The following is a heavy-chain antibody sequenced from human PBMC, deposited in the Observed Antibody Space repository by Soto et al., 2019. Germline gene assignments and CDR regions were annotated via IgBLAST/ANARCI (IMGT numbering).Heavy chain of an antibody. D-gene: IGHD3-9*01. CDR3: ARERGPYYDILTGPYYYYYGVDV. CDR1: GYTFTSYG. J-gene: IGHJ6*02. V-gene: IGHV1-18*04. CDR2: ISAYNGNT. Sequence: GAAVKVSCKASGYTFTSYGISWVRQAPGQGLEWMGWISAYNGNTNYAQKLQGRVTMTTDTSTSTAYMELRSLRSDDTAVYYCARERGPYYDILTGPYYYYYGVDVWGQGTTVTVSS.